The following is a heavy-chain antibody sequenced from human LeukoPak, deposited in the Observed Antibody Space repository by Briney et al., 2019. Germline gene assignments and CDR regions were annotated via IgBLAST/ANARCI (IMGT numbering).Heavy chain of an antibody. J-gene: IGHJ4*02. V-gene: IGHV3-30*04. CDR2: ISNDGSNK. CDR3: ARDPSFDY. CDR1: GFTFSSYA. Sequence: GGSLRLSCAASGFTFSSYAMHWVRQAPGKGLEWVAVISNDGSNKYYADSVKGRFTISRDNSKNTLYLQMNSLRAEDTAVYYCARDPSFDYWGQGTLVTVSS.